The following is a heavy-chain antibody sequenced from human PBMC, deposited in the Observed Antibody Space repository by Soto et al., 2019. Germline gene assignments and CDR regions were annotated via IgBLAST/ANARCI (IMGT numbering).Heavy chain of an antibody. D-gene: IGHD2-15*01. CDR1: GFTFSSYA. Sequence: GGSLRLSCSASGFTFSSYAMHWVRQAPGKGLEYVSAISSNGGSTYYADSVKGRFTISRDNSKNTLYLQMSSLRAEDTAVYYCVPYCSGGSCYPRGNWFDPWGQGTLVTVSS. J-gene: IGHJ5*02. V-gene: IGHV3-64D*06. CDR3: VPYCSGGSCYPRGNWFDP. CDR2: ISSNGGST.